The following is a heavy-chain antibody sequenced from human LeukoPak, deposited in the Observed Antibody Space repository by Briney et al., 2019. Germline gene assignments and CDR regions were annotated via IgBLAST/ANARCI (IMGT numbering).Heavy chain of an antibody. J-gene: IGHJ4*02. V-gene: IGHV3-7*01. D-gene: IGHD1-26*01. Sequence: GGSLRLSCAASGFTFSSDWMSWVRQAPGKGLEWVANIKQDGGEKYYVESVKGRFTISRDNAKNSLYLQMNSLRAEDTAVYYCARDVGAGATSPKPFDYWGQGTLVTVSS. CDR1: GFTFSSDW. CDR2: IKQDGGEK. CDR3: ARDVGAGATSPKPFDY.